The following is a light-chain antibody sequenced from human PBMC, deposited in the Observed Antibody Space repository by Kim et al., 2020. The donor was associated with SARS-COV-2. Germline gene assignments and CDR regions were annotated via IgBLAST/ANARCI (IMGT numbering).Light chain of an antibody. Sequence: QSALTQPASLSGSPGQSITLSCTGTSNDVATYNLVSWYQQHPGEAPKLIIYEVIKRPSGVSDRFSGSKSGDTASLTISGLQAEDEADYYCSSYAGSSTVVFGGGTQLTVL. CDR1: SNDVATYNL. J-gene: IGLJ2*01. CDR3: SSYAGSSTVV. CDR2: EVI. V-gene: IGLV2-23*02.